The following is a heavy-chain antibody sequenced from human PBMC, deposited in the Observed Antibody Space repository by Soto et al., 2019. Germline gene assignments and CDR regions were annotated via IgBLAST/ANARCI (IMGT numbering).Heavy chain of an antibody. CDR2: IYYSGST. CDR3: ARQWIVLMVYATPTRFDP. J-gene: IGHJ5*02. Sequence: SETLSLTCTVSCGSISSSSYYWGWIRQPPGKGLEWIGSIYYSGSTYYSPSLKSRVTISVDTSKNQFSLKLSSVTAADTAVYYCARQWIVLMVYATPTRFDPWGQGTLVTVSS. D-gene: IGHD2-8*01. V-gene: IGHV4-39*01. CDR1: CGSISSSSYY.